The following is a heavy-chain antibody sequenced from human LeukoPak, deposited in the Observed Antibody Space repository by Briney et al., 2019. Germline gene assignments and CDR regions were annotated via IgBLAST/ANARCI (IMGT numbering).Heavy chain of an antibody. CDR1: GGSFSGYY. V-gene: IGHV4-34*01. J-gene: IGHJ3*02. CDR2: INHSGST. Sequence: SETLSLTCAVYGGSFSGYYWSWIRQPPGKGLEWIGEINHSGSTNYNPSLKSRVTISVDTSKNQFSLKLSSVTAADTAVYYCARADDAFDIWGQGTMVTVSS. CDR3: ARADDAFDI.